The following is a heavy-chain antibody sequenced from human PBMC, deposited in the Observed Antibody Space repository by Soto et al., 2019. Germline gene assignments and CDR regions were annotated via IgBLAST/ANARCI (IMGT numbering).Heavy chain of an antibody. CDR3: ARCHYKLFRVDH. Sequence: ASVKVSCTASGYTFTSYGISWARPAPGQGLEWMGWINIGTGVTQISQRFQGRVNLSGDTSATTAYMELDSLRYEDTAVYYCARCHYKLFRVDHWGQGTLVTVAS. D-gene: IGHD3-10*01. CDR1: GYTFTSYG. CDR2: INIGTGVT. V-gene: IGHV1-3*04. J-gene: IGHJ4*01.